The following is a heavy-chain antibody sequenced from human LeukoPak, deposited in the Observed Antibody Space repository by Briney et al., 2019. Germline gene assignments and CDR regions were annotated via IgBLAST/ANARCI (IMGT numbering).Heavy chain of an antibody. CDR1: GGTFSSYA. V-gene: IGHV1-69*13. CDR2: IIPIFGTA. J-gene: IGHJ3*02. CDR3: ARVAAWFTIFGVVTDDAFDI. D-gene: IGHD3-3*01. Sequence: ASVKVSCKASGGTFSSYAISWVRQAPGQGLEWMGGIIPIFGTANYAQKFQGRVTITADESTSTAYMELSSLRSEDTAVYYCARVAAWFTIFGVVTDDAFDIWGQGTMVTVSS.